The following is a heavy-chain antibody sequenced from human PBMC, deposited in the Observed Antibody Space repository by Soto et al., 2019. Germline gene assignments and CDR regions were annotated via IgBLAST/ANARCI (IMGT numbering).Heavy chain of an antibody. J-gene: IGHJ6*02. CDR2: ISYDGSNK. CDR1: GFTFSSYG. Sequence: GGSLRLSCAASGFTFSSYGMHWVRQAPGKGLEWVAVISYDGSNKYYADSVKGRFTISRDNSKNTLYLQMNSLRAEDTAVYYCAKTKASAAAGTRVEYYYYYGMDVWGQGTTVTVSS. D-gene: IGHD6-13*01. CDR3: AKTKASAAAGTRVEYYYYYGMDV. V-gene: IGHV3-30*18.